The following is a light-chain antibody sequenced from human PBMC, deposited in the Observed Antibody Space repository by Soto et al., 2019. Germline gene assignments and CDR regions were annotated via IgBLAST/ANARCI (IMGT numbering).Light chain of an antibody. V-gene: IGKV3-15*01. Sequence: EIVMTQSPATLSVSPGERATLSCRASQSVSSNLAWYQQKPGQAPRLLIYGASTRAIGIPARFSGSGSGTELTLTISSLPSEDFAVYYCQEYNNWSPITFGQGTRLEIK. CDR1: QSVSSN. J-gene: IGKJ5*01. CDR2: GAS. CDR3: QEYNNWSPIT.